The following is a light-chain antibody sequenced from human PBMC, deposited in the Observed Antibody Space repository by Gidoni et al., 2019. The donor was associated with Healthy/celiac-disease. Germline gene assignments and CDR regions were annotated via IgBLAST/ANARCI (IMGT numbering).Light chain of an antibody. CDR1: QSVSSY. J-gene: IGKJ4*01. CDR2: DAS. V-gene: IGKV3-11*01. Sequence: EILLTQSPANLSLSPGERATLSCRARQSVSSYLAWYQQKPGQAPRLLIYDASNRATGIPARFSGSGSGTDFTLTISSLEPEDFAVYYCQQRSNWPLTFGGGTKVEIK. CDR3: QQRSNWPLT.